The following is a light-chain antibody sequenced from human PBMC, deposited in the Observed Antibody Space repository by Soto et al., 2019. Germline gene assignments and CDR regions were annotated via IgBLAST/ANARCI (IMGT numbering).Light chain of an antibody. CDR2: GSS. V-gene: IGKV3-15*01. Sequence: EIVMTQSPATLSVSPGERATLSCRASQSVGSNLAWYQQKPGQAPRLLIYGSSTTATGIPARFSGSGSGTEFTLTIRSLQSEDFADYYSQPYNNWPPYTFGQGTKLEI. CDR3: QPYNNWPPYT. J-gene: IGKJ2*01. CDR1: QSVGSN.